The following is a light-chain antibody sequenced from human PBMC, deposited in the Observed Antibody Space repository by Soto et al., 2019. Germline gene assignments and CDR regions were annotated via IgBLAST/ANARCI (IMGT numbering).Light chain of an antibody. CDR2: DAS. Sequence: DIQVTQSPPTLSASVGDIVTITCRASQTISTWMAWYQQKPGKAPKLLVYDASTLKSGVPSRFSGSGSGTEFTLTISSLQPDDFATYYCQHYNSYSEAFGQGTK. CDR3: QHYNSYSEA. J-gene: IGKJ1*01. CDR1: QTISTW. V-gene: IGKV1-5*01.